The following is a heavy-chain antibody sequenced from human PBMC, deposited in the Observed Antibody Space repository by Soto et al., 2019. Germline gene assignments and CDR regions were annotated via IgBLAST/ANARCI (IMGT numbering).Heavy chain of an antibody. CDR2: ISGSSSNT. V-gene: IGHV3-23*01. D-gene: IGHD1-1*01. J-gene: IGHJ6*02. CDR3: AKDVETVQERSPHYYYYGMDV. CDR1: GFIFSSYA. Sequence: GGSLRLSCAASGFIFSSYAMSWVRQAPGKGLEWVSAISGSSSNTYYADSVKGRFTISRDNSKNTLYLQMNSLRAEDTAVYYCAKDVETVQERSPHYYYYGMDVWGQGTMVTVSS.